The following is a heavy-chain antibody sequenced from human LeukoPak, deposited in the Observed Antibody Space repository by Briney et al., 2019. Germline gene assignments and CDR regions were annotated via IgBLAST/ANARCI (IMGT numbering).Heavy chain of an antibody. J-gene: IGHJ4*02. CDR3: AKRPDYYDSSGYYSRLVGYFDY. CDR2: VSSDEIDK. Sequence: GGSLRLSCAASGFSFSNYRMHWVRQAPGRGPEWVAIVSSDEIDKYYADSVKGRFTISRDNSKNTLYLQMNSLRAEDTAVYYCAKRPDYYDSSGYYSRLVGYFDYWGQGTLVTVSS. CDR1: GFSFSNYR. D-gene: IGHD3-22*01. V-gene: IGHV3-30*18.